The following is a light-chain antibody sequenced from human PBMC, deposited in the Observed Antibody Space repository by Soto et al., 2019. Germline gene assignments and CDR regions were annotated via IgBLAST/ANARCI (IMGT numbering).Light chain of an antibody. CDR2: GAS. CDR1: QSVSSNY. Sequence: EIVLTQSPGTLSLSPGERATLSCRASQSVSSNYLAWYQQKPGQAPKLLIYGASIRATAVPDRFSGSGSGTDFSLTINSLEPEDCAVYFCQHYVNSPLTFGQGTKVEVK. J-gene: IGKJ1*01. V-gene: IGKV3-20*01. CDR3: QHYVNSPLT.